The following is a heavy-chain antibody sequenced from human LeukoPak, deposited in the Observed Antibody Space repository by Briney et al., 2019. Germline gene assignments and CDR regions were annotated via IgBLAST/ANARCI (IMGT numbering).Heavy chain of an antibody. Sequence: GRSLRLSCAASGFTFSSYGMHWVRQAPGKGLEWVAVISYDGSNKYYADSVKGRFTISRDNSKNTLYLQMNSLRAEDTAVYYCAYPDPSHYWGLGTLVTVSS. D-gene: IGHD1-14*01. V-gene: IGHV3-30*03. CDR3: AYPDPSHY. CDR1: GFTFSSYG. CDR2: ISYDGSNK. J-gene: IGHJ4*02.